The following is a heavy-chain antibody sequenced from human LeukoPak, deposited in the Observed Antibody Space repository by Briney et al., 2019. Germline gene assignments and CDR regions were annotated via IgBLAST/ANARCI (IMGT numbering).Heavy chain of an antibody. CDR1: GGSFSGYY. CDR3: VFRSSWHNWFDP. Sequence: PSETLSLTCAVYGGSFSGYYWSWIRQPPGKGLEWIGEINHSGSTNYNPSLKSRVTISVDTSKNQFSLKLSSVTAADTAVYYCVFRSSWHNWFDPWGQGTLVTVSS. V-gene: IGHV4-34*01. CDR2: INHSGST. J-gene: IGHJ5*02. D-gene: IGHD6-13*01.